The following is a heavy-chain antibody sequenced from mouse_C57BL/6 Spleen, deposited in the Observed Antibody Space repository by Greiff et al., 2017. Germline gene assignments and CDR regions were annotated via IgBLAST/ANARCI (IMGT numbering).Heavy chain of an antibody. Sequence: VQLVESGGGLVKPGGSLKLSCAASGFTFSSYAMSWVRQTPEKRPEWVATISDGGSYTYYPDNVKGRFTISRDNAKNNLYLQMSHLKSEDTAMYYCARAGFSPVVDYYAMDDWGQGTSVTVSS. V-gene: IGHV5-4*01. CDR3: ARAGFSPVVDYYAMDD. CDR2: ISDGGSYT. J-gene: IGHJ4*01. D-gene: IGHD1-1*01. CDR1: GFTFSSYA.